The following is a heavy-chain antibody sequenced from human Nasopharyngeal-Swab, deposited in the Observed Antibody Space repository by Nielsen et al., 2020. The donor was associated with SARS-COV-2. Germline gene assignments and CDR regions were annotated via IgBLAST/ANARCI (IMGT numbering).Heavy chain of an antibody. CDR2: IRGSGGST. V-gene: IGHV3-23*01. D-gene: IGHD2-21*02. CDR3: AKDLAYCGGDCYSGFDY. J-gene: IGHJ4*02. Sequence: GGSLRLSCAASGFTFSSYAMSWVRQAPGKGLEWVSAIRGSGGSTYYADSVKGRFTISRDNSKNTLYLQMNSLRAEDTAVYYCAKDLAYCGGDCYSGFDYWGQGTLVTVSS. CDR1: GFTFSSYA.